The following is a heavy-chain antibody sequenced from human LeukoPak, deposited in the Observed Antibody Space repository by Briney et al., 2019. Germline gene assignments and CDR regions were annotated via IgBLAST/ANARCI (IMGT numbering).Heavy chain of an antibody. CDR3: AKGPYGDYGGDYFYYYMDV. CDR2: IIPMFGTT. Sequence: GASVKVSCKASGGTFSNYAISWARQAPGQGLEWMGGIIPMFGTTKYAQKFQGRVTITADESTSTAYMELNSLRSEDTAVYHCAKGPYGDYGGDYFYYYMDVWDKGTTVTVSS. J-gene: IGHJ6*03. V-gene: IGHV1-69*13. CDR1: GGTFSNYA. D-gene: IGHD4-17*01.